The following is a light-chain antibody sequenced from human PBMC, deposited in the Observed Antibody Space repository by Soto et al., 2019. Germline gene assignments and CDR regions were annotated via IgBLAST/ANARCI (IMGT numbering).Light chain of an antibody. V-gene: IGKV3-15*01. Sequence: EIVMTQSPATLSVSPGERATLSCRASQSVSNNLAWYHQKPGQAPRLLIYSASIRATGIPARFSGSGSGTEFTLTISSLQSEDFAVYYCQQYYNWPRTFGQGTKVDIK. CDR3: QQYYNWPRT. CDR1: QSVSNN. J-gene: IGKJ1*01. CDR2: SAS.